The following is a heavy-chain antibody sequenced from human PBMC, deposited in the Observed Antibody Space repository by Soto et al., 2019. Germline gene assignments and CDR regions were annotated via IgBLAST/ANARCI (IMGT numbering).Heavy chain of an antibody. CDR3: AKDPPDSISTWYGPFDY. CDR1: GFTFSSYV. Sequence: PGGSLRLSWAASGFTFSSYVMSWVRQAPGKGLEWDSVISGTGGTTYYADSVKGRFTNSRDNSKNTLYLKMDSLRAEDTAVYYCAKDPPDSISTWYGPFDYWGQGTLVTVSS. CDR2: ISGTGGTT. V-gene: IGHV3-23*01. D-gene: IGHD6-13*01. J-gene: IGHJ4*02.